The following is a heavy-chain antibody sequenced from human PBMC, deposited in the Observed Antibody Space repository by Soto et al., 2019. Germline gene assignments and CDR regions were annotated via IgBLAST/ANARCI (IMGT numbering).Heavy chain of an antibody. Sequence: EVQLLESGGGLVQPGGSLRLSCAASGFTFSSYAMSWVRQAPGKGLEWVSAISGSGGSTYYADSVKGRFTISRDNSKNPLFLKMNSRRAEDTAVYYCAKAPGTGTTWGAWGQGTLVTVSS. CDR2: ISGSGGST. D-gene: IGHD1-7*01. CDR3: AKAPGTGTTWGA. J-gene: IGHJ5*02. CDR1: GFTFSSYA. V-gene: IGHV3-23*01.